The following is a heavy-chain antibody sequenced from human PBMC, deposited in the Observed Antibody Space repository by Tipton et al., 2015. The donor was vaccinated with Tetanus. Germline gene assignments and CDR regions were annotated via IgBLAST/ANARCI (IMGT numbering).Heavy chain of an antibody. D-gene: IGHD1-26*01. J-gene: IGHJ4*02. CDR3: AKDTNPGSYYGWGGLAY. CDR1: GFTFDDYA. V-gene: IGHV3-9*01. CDR2: ISWNSGSK. Sequence: SLRLSCAASGFTFDDYAMHWVRQAPGKGLEWVSGISWNSGSKGYADSVKGRVTISRDNAKNSLYLQMNSLRAEDTALYYCAKDTNPGSYYGWGGLAYWGQGTLVTVSS.